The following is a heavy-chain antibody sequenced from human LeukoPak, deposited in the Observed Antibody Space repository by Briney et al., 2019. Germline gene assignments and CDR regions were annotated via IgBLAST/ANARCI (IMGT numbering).Heavy chain of an antibody. V-gene: IGHV3-7*01. CDR2: IKHDGSEK. J-gene: IGHJ4*02. CDR3: ARVYDYVWGSYRYSATFDY. Sequence: GGSLRLSCAASGFTFSSFWMSWVRQAPGKGLEWVANIKHDGSEKYYVDSVKGRFTISRDNAKNSLYLQMNSLRAEDTAVYYCARVYDYVWGSYRYSATFDYWGQGTLVTVSS. CDR1: GFTFSSFW. D-gene: IGHD3-16*02.